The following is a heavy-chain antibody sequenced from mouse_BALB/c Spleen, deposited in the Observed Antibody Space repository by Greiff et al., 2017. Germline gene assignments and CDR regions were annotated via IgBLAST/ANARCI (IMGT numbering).Heavy chain of an antibody. Sequence: VKLMESGPGLVQPLQSLSITCTVSGFSLTSYGVHWVRQSPGKGLEWLGVIWSGGSTDYNAAFISRLSISKDNSKSQVFFKMNSLQANDTAIYYCARNYVYYYGSSYAMDYWGQGTSVTVSS. CDR1: GFSLTSYG. J-gene: IGHJ4*01. V-gene: IGHV2-2*02. CDR3: ARNYVYYYGSSYAMDY. CDR2: IWSGGST. D-gene: IGHD1-1*01.